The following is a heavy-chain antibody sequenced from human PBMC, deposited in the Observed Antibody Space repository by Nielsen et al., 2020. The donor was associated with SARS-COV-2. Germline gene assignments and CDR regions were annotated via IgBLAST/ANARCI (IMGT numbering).Heavy chain of an antibody. D-gene: IGHD2-21*01. Sequence: GESLKISCAASGFTFSSYAMSWVRQAPGKGLEWVSAISGSGGSTYYADSVKGRFTISRDNSKNTLYLQMNSLRAEDTAVYYCAKDFHIVVVIIDYWGQGTLVTVSS. CDR1: GFTFSSYA. CDR2: ISGSGGST. J-gene: IGHJ4*02. V-gene: IGHV3-23*01. CDR3: AKDFHIVVVIIDY.